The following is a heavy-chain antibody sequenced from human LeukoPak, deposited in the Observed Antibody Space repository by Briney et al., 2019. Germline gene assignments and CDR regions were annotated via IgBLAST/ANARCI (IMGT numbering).Heavy chain of an antibody. CDR3: AAAMSQIAVAGTGADY. Sequence: ASVKVSCMASGFTFTSSAVQWVRQARGQRLEWIGWIVVGSGNTNYAQKFQERVTITRDMSTSTAYMELSSLRSEDTAVYYCAAAMSQIAVAGTGADYWGQGTLVTVSS. D-gene: IGHD6-19*01. CDR1: GFTFTSSA. CDR2: IVVGSGNT. J-gene: IGHJ4*02. V-gene: IGHV1-58*01.